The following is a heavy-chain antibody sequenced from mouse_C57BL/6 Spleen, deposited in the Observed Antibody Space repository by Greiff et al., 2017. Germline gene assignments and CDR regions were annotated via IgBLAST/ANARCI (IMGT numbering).Heavy chain of an antibody. CDR3: ARGSKRFDY. J-gene: IGHJ2*01. CDR2: IDPSDSET. Sequence: QVPLQQPGAELVRPGSSVTLSCKASAYTFTSYWMHWVKQRPIQGLEWIGNIDPSDSETPYNQKFKDKATLTVDKSANTDYMQLSSMTSENSAVYYCARGSKRFDYWGQGTARTVAS. V-gene: IGHV1-52*01. CDR1: AYTFTSYW. D-gene: IGHD2-5*01.